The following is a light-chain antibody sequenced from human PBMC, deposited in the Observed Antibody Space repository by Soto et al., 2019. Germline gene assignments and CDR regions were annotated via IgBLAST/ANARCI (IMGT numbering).Light chain of an antibody. CDR3: AGWNASVWV. CDR1: TSNIGSNY. Sequence: QSVLTQPPSASGTPGQTVTISCSGSTSNIGSNYVYWYQHVPGTAPKLLIYRSSQRPSGVPDRFSASKSGTSASLAISGLRAEDEADYYCAGWNASVWVFGGGTKATVL. V-gene: IGLV1-47*01. J-gene: IGLJ3*02. CDR2: RSS.